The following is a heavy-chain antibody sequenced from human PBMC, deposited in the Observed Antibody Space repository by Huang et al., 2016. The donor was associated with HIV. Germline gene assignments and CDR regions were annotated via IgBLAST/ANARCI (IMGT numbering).Heavy chain of an antibody. CDR1: GGSFSGYQ. Sequence: QVRLEQWGAGLLKPSEPLSLTCAVYGGSFSGYQWTWIRQSPGKGLEWIGEFNHSVSATYNPSLKSLVNITCDKSKDQFSLKTTALAVTDTAVYFCGRGLRFCRGGDCFPTHFQPWGQG. D-gene: IGHD2-21*02. J-gene: IGHJ5*02. CDR2: FNHSVSA. CDR3: GRGLRFCRGGDCFPTHFQP. V-gene: IGHV4-34*02.